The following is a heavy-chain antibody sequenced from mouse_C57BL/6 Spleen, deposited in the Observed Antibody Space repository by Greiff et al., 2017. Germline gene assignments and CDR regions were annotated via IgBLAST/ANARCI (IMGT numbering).Heavy chain of an antibody. CDR2: IDPSDSYT. Sequence: VQLQQPGAELVRPGTSVKLSCKASGYTFTSYWMHWVKQRPGQGLEWIGVIDPSDSYTNYNQKFKGKATLTVDTSSSTAYMQLSSLTSEDSAVYYCAGYSNYFAYWGQGTLVTVSA. CDR3: AGYSNYFAY. V-gene: IGHV1-59*01. D-gene: IGHD2-5*01. CDR1: GYTFTSYW. J-gene: IGHJ3*01.